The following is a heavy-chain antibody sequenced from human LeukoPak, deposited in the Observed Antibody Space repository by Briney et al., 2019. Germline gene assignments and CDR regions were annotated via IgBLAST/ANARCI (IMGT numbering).Heavy chain of an antibody. Sequence: ASVKVSCKASGYTFTSYGISWVRQAPGQGLEWMGWISAYNGNTNYAQKLQGRVTMTTDTSTSTAYMELRSLRSDDTAVYYCARGGRGYSYGSDFDYWGQGTLVTVSS. V-gene: IGHV1-18*01. CDR2: ISAYNGNT. CDR1: GYTFTSYG. J-gene: IGHJ4*02. D-gene: IGHD5-18*01. CDR3: ARGGRGYSYGSDFDY.